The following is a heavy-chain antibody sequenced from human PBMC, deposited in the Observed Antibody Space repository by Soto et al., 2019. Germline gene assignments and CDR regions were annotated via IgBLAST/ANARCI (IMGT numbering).Heavy chain of an antibody. CDR3: TRRYNWNDNYFDP. CDR1: GGSFSGYY. Sequence: SETLSLTCVVYGGSFSGYYWSWIRQSPGKGLEWIGGINHRGSTNYNPSLESRVTISVDTSKNQFSLKLPSVTAADTAIYYCTRRYNWNDNYFDPWGPGALVTVSS. J-gene: IGHJ5*02. V-gene: IGHV4-34*01. CDR2: INHRGST. D-gene: IGHD1-20*01.